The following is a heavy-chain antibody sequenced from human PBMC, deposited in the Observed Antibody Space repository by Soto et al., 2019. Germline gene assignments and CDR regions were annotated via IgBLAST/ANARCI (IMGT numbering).Heavy chain of an antibody. V-gene: IGHV3-23*01. CDR3: AKDGYGDYFRVEYYFDY. CDR1: GFTFSSYA. J-gene: IGHJ4*02. D-gene: IGHD4-17*01. CDR2: ISGSGCST. Sequence: EVQLLESGGGLVQPGGSLRLSCAASGFTFSSYAMSWVRQAPGKGLEWVSAISGSGCSTYYADSVKGRFTISRDNSKNTLYLQMNSLRAEDTAVYYCAKDGYGDYFRVEYYFDYWGQGTLVTVSS.